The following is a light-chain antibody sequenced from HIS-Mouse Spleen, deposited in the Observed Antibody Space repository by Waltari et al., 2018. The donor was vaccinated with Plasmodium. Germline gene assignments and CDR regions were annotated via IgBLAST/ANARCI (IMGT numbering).Light chain of an antibody. CDR3: QQYDNCSYT. V-gene: IGKV3-15*01. Sequence: EIVMPQSPATLSVSPGVRANLSCRASQTVSSNLAWYQQKPGQAPRLLIYGASTRATGIPARFSGSGSGTEFTLTISSLQSEDFAVYYCQQYDNCSYTFGPGTKVDIK. J-gene: IGKJ3*01. CDR1: QTVSSN. CDR2: GAS.